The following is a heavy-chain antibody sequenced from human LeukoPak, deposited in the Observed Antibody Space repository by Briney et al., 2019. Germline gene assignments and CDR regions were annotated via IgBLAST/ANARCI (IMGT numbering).Heavy chain of an antibody. J-gene: IGHJ4*02. Sequence: SETLSLTCTVSGGSIRTSDYYWAWIRQPPGRGLEWIGTIHYSGSTFYKPPLKSRLTVSADTSRNQFYMKLSSVTAADTAVYYCARGVVPAAMPYAQWFDYWGQGTLVTVSS. CDR3: ARGVVPAAMPYAQWFDY. CDR1: GGSIRTSDYY. CDR2: IHYSGST. D-gene: IGHD2-2*01. V-gene: IGHV4-39*01.